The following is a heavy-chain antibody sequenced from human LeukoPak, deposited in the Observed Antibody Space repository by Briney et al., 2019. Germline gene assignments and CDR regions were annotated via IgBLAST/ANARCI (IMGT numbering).Heavy chain of an antibody. CDR2: MYNSGST. J-gene: IGHJ4*02. CDR3: ATSTAYLTLFDY. Sequence: SETLSLTRTVSGGSISSYYWSWIRQPPGKGLEWIGYMYNSGSTNYNPSLKSRVTISVDTTKNQFSLTLSSVTAADTAVYYCATSTAYLTLFDYWGQGTLVTVSS. CDR1: GGSISSYY. V-gene: IGHV4-59*01. D-gene: IGHD3-9*01.